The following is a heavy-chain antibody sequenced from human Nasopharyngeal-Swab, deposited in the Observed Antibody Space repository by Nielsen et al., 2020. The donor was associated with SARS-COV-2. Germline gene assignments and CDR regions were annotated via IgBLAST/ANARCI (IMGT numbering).Heavy chain of an antibody. CDR2: IYYSGST. Sequence: SETLSLTCTVSGGSISSYYWSWIRQPPGKGLEWIGYIYYSGSTNYNPSLKSRVTISVDTSKNQFSLKLSSVTAADTAVYYCARDSTPVYYYYMDVWGKGTTVTVS. CDR1: GGSISSYY. CDR3: ARDSTPVYYYYMDV. D-gene: IGHD2-15*01. V-gene: IGHV4-59*01. J-gene: IGHJ6*03.